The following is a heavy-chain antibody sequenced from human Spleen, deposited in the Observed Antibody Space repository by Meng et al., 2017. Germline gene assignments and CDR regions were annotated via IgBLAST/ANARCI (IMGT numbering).Heavy chain of an antibody. D-gene: IGHD2-15*01. V-gene: IGHV1-2*06. CDR1: GYTFTDYY. CDR3: ARVTCSGGNCYTGFGHYYGMDV. Sequence: ASVKVSCKASGYTFTDYYMHWVRQAPGQGLEWMGRINPNSGDTNYAQRFQGRVTVTRDTSISTAYIELSRLRSDDTAVYYCARVTCSGGNCYTGFGHYYGMDVWGQGTTVTVSS. J-gene: IGHJ6*02. CDR2: INPNSGDT.